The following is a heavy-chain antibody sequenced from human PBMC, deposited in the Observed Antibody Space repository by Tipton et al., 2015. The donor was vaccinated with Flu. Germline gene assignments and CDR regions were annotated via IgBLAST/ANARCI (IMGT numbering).Heavy chain of an antibody. D-gene: IGHD3-10*01. V-gene: IGHV3-7*01. Sequence: MQLVQSGGGLVQPGGSLRLSCAASGISFSTYWMNWVRQTPDKGLQWVANIKEDGSEKYYVHSVKGRFTISRDNAKNSSYLQMNSLRADDTAVYYCTRGGGYGSDYWGQGTLVTVSS. CDR2: IKEDGSEK. CDR3: TRGGGYGSDY. J-gene: IGHJ4*02. CDR1: GISFSTYW.